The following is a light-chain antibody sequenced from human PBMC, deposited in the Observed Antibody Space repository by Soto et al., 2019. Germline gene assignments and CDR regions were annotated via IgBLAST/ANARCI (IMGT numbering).Light chain of an antibody. CDR1: QSLNSN. J-gene: IGKJ2*01. Sequence: EIALTQSPATLSVSPGERATLSCRASQSLNSNLAWYQQKPGQAPRLLIYGSSTRATGIPARFSGSGSGTEFTLTISSLQSEDSAVYYCQQYNDWHPRYTFGQGTKLEIK. V-gene: IGKV3-15*01. CDR2: GSS. CDR3: QQYNDWHPRYT.